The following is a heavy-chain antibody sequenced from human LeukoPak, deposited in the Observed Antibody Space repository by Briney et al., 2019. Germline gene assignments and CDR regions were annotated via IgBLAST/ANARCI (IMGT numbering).Heavy chain of an antibody. CDR2: INPNSGGT. D-gene: IGHD3-22*01. CDR3: ARLFDSSGYYPTDY. V-gene: IGHV1-2*02. Sequence: ASVKVSCKASGYTFTGYYMHWVRQAPGQGLEWMGWINPNSGGTNYAQKFQGRVTMTRDTSISTAYMELSRLRYDDTAVYYCARLFDSSGYYPTDYWGQGTLVTVSS. CDR1: GYTFTGYY. J-gene: IGHJ4*02.